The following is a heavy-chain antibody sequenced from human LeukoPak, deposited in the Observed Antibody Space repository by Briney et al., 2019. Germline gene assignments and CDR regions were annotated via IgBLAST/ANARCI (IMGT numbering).Heavy chain of an antibody. CDR2: INHSGST. D-gene: IGHD5-18*01. CDR3: ARPRRGYSYGYGAFDY. CDR1: GGSFSGYY. J-gene: IGHJ4*02. Sequence: KPSETLSLTCAAYGGSFSGYYWSWIRQPPGKGLEWIGEINHSGSTNYNPPLKSRVTISVDTSKNQFSLKLSSVTAADTAVYYCARPRRGYSYGYGAFDYWGQGTLVTVSS. V-gene: IGHV4-34*01.